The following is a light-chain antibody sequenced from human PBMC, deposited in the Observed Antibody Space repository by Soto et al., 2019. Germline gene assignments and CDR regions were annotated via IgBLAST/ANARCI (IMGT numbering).Light chain of an antibody. CDR2: DAT. Sequence: QSALTQPRLVSASPGQSVTISCTGTSSNVGGHNYVSWYQQNPGKALRLMIYDATKRPSGVPDRFSGSKSGNAASLTISGLQAEDEADYYCCSYAASYTLAFGGGTKLTVL. CDR3: CSYAASYTLA. V-gene: IGLV2-11*01. J-gene: IGLJ2*01. CDR1: SSNVGGHNY.